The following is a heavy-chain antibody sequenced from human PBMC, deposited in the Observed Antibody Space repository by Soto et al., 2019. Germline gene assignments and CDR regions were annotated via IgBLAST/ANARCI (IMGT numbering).Heavy chain of an antibody. CDR3: AREAYDTSVYPPWGYFDY. Sequence: SETLSLTCAVSGGSISSGDYSRTWIRQPPGKGLEWIGNIYHGGSTYYNPSLKSRVTMSIDRSKNQFSLKLSSVTAADTAVYYCAREAYDTSVYPPWGYFDYWGLGTLVT. D-gene: IGHD3-22*01. V-gene: IGHV4-30-2*01. J-gene: IGHJ4*02. CDR1: GGSISSGDYS. CDR2: IYHGGST.